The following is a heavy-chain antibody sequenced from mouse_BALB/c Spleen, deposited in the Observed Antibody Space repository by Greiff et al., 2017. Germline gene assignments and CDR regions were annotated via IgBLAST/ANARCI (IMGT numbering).Heavy chain of an antibody. CDR3: ARDHPYYFDY. Sequence: EVQGVESGGGLVKPGGSLKLSCAASGFTFSSYAMSWVRQSPEKRLEWVAEISSGGSYTYYPDTVTGRFTISRDNAKNTLYLEMSSLRSEDTAMYYCARDHPYYFDYWGQGTTLTVSS. J-gene: IGHJ2*01. V-gene: IGHV5-9-4*01. CDR2: ISSGGSYT. CDR1: GFTFSSYA.